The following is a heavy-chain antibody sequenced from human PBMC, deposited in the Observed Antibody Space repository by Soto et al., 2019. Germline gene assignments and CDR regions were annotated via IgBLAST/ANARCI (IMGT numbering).Heavy chain of an antibody. V-gene: IGHV4-39*01. CDR1: GGSISSSSYY. CDR2: IYYSGST. Sequence: PSETLSLTCTVSGGSISSSSYYWGWIRQPPGKGLEWIGSIYYSGSTYYNPSLKSRVTISVDTSKNQFSLKLSSVTAADTAVYYCARHDIRYWFDTWGQGTLVTVSS. D-gene: IGHD5-12*01. CDR3: ARHDIRYWFDT. J-gene: IGHJ5*02.